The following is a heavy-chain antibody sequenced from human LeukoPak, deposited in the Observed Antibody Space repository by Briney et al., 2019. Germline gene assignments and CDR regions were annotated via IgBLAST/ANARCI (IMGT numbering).Heavy chain of an antibody. CDR1: GGSISSRPYY. J-gene: IGHJ2*01. D-gene: IGHD6-13*01. Sequence: NPSETLSLTCTVSGGSISSRPYYWGWIRQPPGKGLEWIGSIYYSRSTYYNPSLTSRVTISVDTSKNQFSLKLSSVTAADTAVYYCARSVVQQLVRYWYFDLWGRGTLVTVSS. CDR3: ARSVVQQLVRYWYFDL. CDR2: IYYSRST. V-gene: IGHV4-39*01.